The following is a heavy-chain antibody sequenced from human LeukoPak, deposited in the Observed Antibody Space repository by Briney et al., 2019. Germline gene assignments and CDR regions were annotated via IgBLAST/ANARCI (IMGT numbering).Heavy chain of an antibody. CDR1: GFTFDDYA. J-gene: IGHJ4*02. Sequence: PGRSLCLSCAASGFTFDDYAMHWVRQAPGKGLEWVSGISWNSGSIGYAASVKGRFTISIDNAKNYFYLQMNSLRAADMSLYYCAKDSGIAVAGPFDYWGQGTLVTVS. V-gene: IGHV3-9*03. D-gene: IGHD6-19*01. CDR3: AKDSGIAVAGPFDY. CDR2: ISWNSGSI.